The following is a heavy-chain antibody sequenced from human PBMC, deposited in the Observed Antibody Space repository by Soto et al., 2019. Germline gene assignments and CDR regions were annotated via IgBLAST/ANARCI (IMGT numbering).Heavy chain of an antibody. Sequence: QVQLVESGGGVVQPGRSLRLSCAASGFTFSSYGMHWVRQAPGKGLEWVAVISYDGSNKYYADSVKGRFTISRDNSKNTLYLQMNSLRAEDTAVYYCAKDLFRQQLANFDSWGQGTLVTVSS. CDR3: AKDLFRQQLANFDS. CDR2: ISYDGSNK. V-gene: IGHV3-30*18. D-gene: IGHD6-13*01. J-gene: IGHJ4*02. CDR1: GFTFSSYG.